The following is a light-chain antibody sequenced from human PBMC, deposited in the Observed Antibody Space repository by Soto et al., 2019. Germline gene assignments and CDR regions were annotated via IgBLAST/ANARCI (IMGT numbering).Light chain of an antibody. Sequence: EILTSPFPAALTVPPPQRATLSCRASQSVSSNLAWYQRKPGQAPRLLIDGASTRATGIPARFSGRGSGTEFTLTICSLQSEDFAVYYCHQYNIWPWTFGQGTKVDIK. J-gene: IGKJ1*01. CDR2: GAS. V-gene: IGKV3D-15*01. CDR3: HQYNIWPWT. CDR1: QSVSSN.